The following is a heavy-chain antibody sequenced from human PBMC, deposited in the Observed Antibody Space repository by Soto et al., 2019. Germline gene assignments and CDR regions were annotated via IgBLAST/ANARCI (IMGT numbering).Heavy chain of an antibody. Sequence: SETLSLTCTVSGGSISNADYYWSWVRQPPGKGLEWIGYIYYSGSSFFNPSLKSRVTMSKDTSKNQFSLRLSSVTAADTAMYYCARGSSRWDYWGQGTLVTVTS. D-gene: IGHD6-13*01. J-gene: IGHJ4*02. CDR3: ARGSSRWDY. CDR2: IYYSGSS. CDR1: GGSISNADYY. V-gene: IGHV4-30-4*01.